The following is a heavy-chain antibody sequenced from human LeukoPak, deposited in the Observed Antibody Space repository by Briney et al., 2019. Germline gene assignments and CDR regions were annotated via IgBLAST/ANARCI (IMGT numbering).Heavy chain of an antibody. CDR3: ARDSAVAGPNYYYYYGMDV. CDR1: GGSISSYY. Sequence: SETLSLTCTVSGGSISSYYWSWIRQPPGKGLEWIGYIYYSGSTNYNPSLKSRVTISVDTSKNQFSLKLSSVTAADMAVYYCARDSAVAGPNYYYYYGMDVWGQGTTVTVSS. D-gene: IGHD6-19*01. J-gene: IGHJ6*02. V-gene: IGHV4-59*01. CDR2: IYYSGST.